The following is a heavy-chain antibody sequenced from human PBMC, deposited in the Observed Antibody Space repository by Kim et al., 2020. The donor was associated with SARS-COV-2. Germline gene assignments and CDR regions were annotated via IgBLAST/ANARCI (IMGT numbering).Heavy chain of an antibody. CDR2: LTGRGGSE. Sequence: GGSLRLSCEASGLTLSNYAVSWVRQAPGKGLEWVSTLTGRGGSEYYADSVKGRFTISRDNSKNTLSLQMNILIADDTAVYYLANNADYHGSCSYFEY. D-gene: IGHD3-10*01. CDR3: ANNADYHGSCSYFEY. J-gene: IGHJ1*01. CDR1: GLTLSNYA. V-gene: IGHV3-23*01.